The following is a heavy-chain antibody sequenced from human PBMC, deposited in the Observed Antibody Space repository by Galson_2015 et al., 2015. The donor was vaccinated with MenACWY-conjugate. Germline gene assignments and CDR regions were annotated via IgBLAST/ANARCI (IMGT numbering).Heavy chain of an antibody. Sequence: SLRLSCAASGFIFSRFGMNWVRQAPGKGLEWVSSIRYDGINEYYGDSVKGRFTVSRDNSKNTLYMHMNDLRGDDTAVYYCARDHLDYYDTSGHDSFDMGGQGTMVTVSS. V-gene: IGHV3-30*02. D-gene: IGHD3-22*01. CDR3: ARDHLDYYDTSGHDSFDM. J-gene: IGHJ3*02. CDR1: GFIFSRFG. CDR2: IRYDGINE.